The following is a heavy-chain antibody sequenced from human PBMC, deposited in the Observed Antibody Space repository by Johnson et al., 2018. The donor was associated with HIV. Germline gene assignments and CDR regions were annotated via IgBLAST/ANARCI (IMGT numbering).Heavy chain of an antibody. V-gene: IGHV3-64*01. CDR2: ISSNGIGT. D-gene: IGHD3-10*01. CDR3: ARSRGPMRKDAFDI. Sequence: VQLVESGGGLVQPGGSLRLSCAASGFTFSSYWMSWVRQAPGKGLEYVSAISSNGIGTYYANSVDGRFTISRDNDKNTLYLEMGSLRAEDMAVYYCARSRGPMRKDAFDIWGQGTKVTVSS. J-gene: IGHJ3*02. CDR1: GFTFSSYW.